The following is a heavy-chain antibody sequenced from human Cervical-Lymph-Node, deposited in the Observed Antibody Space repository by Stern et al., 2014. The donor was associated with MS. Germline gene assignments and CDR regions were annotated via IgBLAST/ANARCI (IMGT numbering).Heavy chain of an antibody. CDR3: ARDLRSSSWYYYYYGMDV. CDR1: GFTFSSYS. Sequence: EMQLVESGGGLVKPGGSLRLSCAASGFTFSSYSMNWVRQAPGKGLEWVSSISRNSIYIDYADSVKGRFTISRDNAKNSLYLQMNSLRAEDTAVYYCARDLRSSSWYYYYYGMDVWGHGTTVTVSS. D-gene: IGHD6-13*01. J-gene: IGHJ6*02. CDR2: ISRNSIYI. V-gene: IGHV3-21*01.